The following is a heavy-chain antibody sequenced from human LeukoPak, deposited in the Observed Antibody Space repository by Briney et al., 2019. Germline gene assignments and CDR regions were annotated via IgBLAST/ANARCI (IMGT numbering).Heavy chain of an antibody. CDR3: ARVYSSSSPTDY. CDR2: INPVGGST. CDR1: GYTFTSYY. Sequence: ASVKVSCKASGYTFTSYYIHWVRQAPGQGLEWMDLINPVGGSTSYAQKLQGRVSMTRDTSTNTVYMELSGLRSEDTAVYYCARVYSSSSPTDYWGQGTLVAVSS. J-gene: IGHJ4*02. D-gene: IGHD6-6*01. V-gene: IGHV1-46*04.